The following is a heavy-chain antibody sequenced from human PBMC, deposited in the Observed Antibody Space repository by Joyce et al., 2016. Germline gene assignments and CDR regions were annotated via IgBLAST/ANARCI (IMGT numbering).Heavy chain of an antibody. D-gene: IGHD1-1*01. CDR1: GFTFSSYF. Sequence: QVQLVESGGGVVQPGKSRTLSCVASGFTFSSYFMHWVRKAPGKVLEWVTVISYDGSSEYYTDSVKGRFTISGDNSKNTLNLHMNSLTSEDTAAYYCAKSLSLYNALDYWGQGTAVVVSS. V-gene: IGHV3-30*04. J-gene: IGHJ4*02. CDR2: ISYDGSSE. CDR3: AKSLSLYNALDY.